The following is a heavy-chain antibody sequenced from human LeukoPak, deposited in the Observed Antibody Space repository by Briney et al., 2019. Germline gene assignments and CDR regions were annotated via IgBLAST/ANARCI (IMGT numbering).Heavy chain of an antibody. Sequence: GGSLRLSCAGYGFTFSGYSMNWVRQAPGKGPEWASYISTSSSTIYYADSVKGRFTISRDSGRKSVYLQMNSLTTDDTAFYFCAKELDTMFFDYWGQGALVTVSS. CDR1: GFTFSGYS. J-gene: IGHJ4*02. CDR2: ISTSSSTI. D-gene: IGHD3-10*02. CDR3: AKELDTMFFDY. V-gene: IGHV3-48*04.